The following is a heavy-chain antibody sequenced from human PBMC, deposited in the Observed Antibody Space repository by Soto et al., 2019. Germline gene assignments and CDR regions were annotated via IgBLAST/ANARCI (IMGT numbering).Heavy chain of an antibody. CDR2: INPSGGTT. V-gene: IGHV1-46*01. CDR1: GNTFTRHY. J-gene: IGHJ6*02. D-gene: IGHD3-10*01. Sequence: QVQLVQSGAEVKKPGASVKVSCTASGNTFTRHYMHWVRQAPGQGLEWMGMINPSGGTTTYAQRFQGRVTMTSDTSTSTVYMELSSLRSEDTAVYYCARDSRALLWFGELYPYGMDVWGQGTTVTVSS. CDR3: ARDSRALLWFGELYPYGMDV.